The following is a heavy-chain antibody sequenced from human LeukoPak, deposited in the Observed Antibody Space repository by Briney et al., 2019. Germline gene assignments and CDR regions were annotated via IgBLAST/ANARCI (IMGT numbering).Heavy chain of an antibody. V-gene: IGHV3-7*01. J-gene: IGHJ4*02. Sequence: GGSLRLSCVASGFTFNYYWMSWARQAPGKGLEWLANIKKDGSEKNYVDSVEGRFTISRDTAKSTLYLQLTSLRPDDTAVYYCARYTSGYSLEYWGQGALVTVSS. D-gene: IGHD3-22*01. CDR3: ARYTSGYSLEY. CDR2: IKKDGSEK. CDR1: GFTFNYYW.